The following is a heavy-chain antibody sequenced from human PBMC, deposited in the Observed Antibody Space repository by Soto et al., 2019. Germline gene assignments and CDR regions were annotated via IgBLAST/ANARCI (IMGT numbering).Heavy chain of an antibody. Sequence: SETLSLTCAVSGGSISSYYWSWIRQPPGKGLDWIGYIFYSGSTNYNPSLKSRVTISVDTSKNQFSLKLSSVTAADTAVYYCASTSRDCSSTSCYAGVFDYWGQGTLVTVSS. D-gene: IGHD2-2*01. CDR1: GGSISSYY. J-gene: IGHJ4*02. V-gene: IGHV4-59*01. CDR2: IFYSGST. CDR3: ASTSRDCSSTSCYAGVFDY.